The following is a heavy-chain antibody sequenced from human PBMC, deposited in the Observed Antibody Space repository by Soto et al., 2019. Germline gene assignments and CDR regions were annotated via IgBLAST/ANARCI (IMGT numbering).Heavy chain of an antibody. V-gene: IGHV3-11*01. D-gene: IGHD3-16*02. Sequence: WISKKKRKGLEWVSYISSSGSTIYYADSVKGRFTIYRDNAKNSLYLQMNSLRAEDTAVYYWARGGQWDCVWRSYRSFKYFQHWGQGTLVTVSS. CDR2: ISSSGSTI. J-gene: IGHJ1*01. CDR3: ARGGQWDCVWRSYRSFKYFQH.